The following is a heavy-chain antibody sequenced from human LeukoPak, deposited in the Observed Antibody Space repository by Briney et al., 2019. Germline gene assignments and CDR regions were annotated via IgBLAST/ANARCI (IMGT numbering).Heavy chain of an antibody. Sequence: SVKVSCKASGGTFSSYAISWVRQAPGQGLEWMGGIIPIFGTANYAQKFQGRVTITADESTSTAYMELSSLRSEDTAVYYCGSGVPAAFPKLDYWGQGTLVTVSS. CDR2: IIPIFGTA. CDR3: GSGVPAAFPKLDY. D-gene: IGHD2-2*01. J-gene: IGHJ4*02. CDR1: GGTFSSYA. V-gene: IGHV1-69*13.